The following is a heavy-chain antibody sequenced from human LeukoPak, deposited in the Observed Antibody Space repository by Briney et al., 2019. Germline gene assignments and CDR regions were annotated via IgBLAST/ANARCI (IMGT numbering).Heavy chain of an antibody. D-gene: IGHD2-2*02. V-gene: IGHV1-8*01. CDR3: ARARKVVPAAIRRIFDY. CDR2: MNPNSGNT. CDR1: GYTFTSYD. J-gene: IGHJ4*02. Sequence: ASVKVSCKASGYTFTSYDINWVRQATGQGLEWMGWMNPNSGNTGYAQKFQGRVTMTRNTSISTAYMELSSLRSEDTAVYYCARARKVVPAAIRRIFDYWGQGTLVTVSS.